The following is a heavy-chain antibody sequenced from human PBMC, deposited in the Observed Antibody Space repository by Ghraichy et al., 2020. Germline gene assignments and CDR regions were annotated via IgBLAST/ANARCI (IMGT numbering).Heavy chain of an antibody. Sequence: GESLNISCAASGFTFNNYWMHWVRQAPGKGLVWVSLLSSDGSTTRYADSVKGRFTISRDNAKSTLYLQMNSLRAEDTAVYYCVSAMALPGYWGQGTLVTVSS. V-gene: IGHV3-74*01. CDR1: GFTFNNYW. J-gene: IGHJ4*02. CDR3: VSAMALPGY. CDR2: LSSDGSTT. D-gene: IGHD5-18*01.